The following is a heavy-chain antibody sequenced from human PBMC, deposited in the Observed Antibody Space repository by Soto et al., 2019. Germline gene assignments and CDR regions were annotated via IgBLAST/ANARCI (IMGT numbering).Heavy chain of an antibody. J-gene: IGHJ5*02. D-gene: IGHD4-17*01. Sequence: SETLSVTCTVAGGSISSGGYYWSWIRQHPGKGLEWIGYIYYSGSTYYNPSLKSRVTISVDTSKNQFSLKLSSVTAADTAVYYCASSLDDYGVFNWFDPWGQGTLVTVSS. CDR1: GGSISSGGYY. V-gene: IGHV4-31*03. CDR2: IYYSGST. CDR3: ASSLDDYGVFNWFDP.